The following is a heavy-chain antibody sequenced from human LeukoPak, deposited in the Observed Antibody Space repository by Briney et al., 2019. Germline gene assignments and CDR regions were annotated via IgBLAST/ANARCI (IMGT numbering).Heavy chain of an antibody. CDR3: ARALWFGELISLRYYYGMDV. Sequence: NPSETLSLTCAVSGYSISSGYYWGWIRQPPGKGLEWIWSIYHSGSTYYNPSLKSRVTISVDTSKNQFTLKLSSVTAADTAVYYCARALWFGELISLRYYYGMDVWGKGTTVTVSS. V-gene: IGHV4-38-2*01. J-gene: IGHJ6*04. CDR2: IYHSGST. D-gene: IGHD3-10*01. CDR1: GYSISSGYY.